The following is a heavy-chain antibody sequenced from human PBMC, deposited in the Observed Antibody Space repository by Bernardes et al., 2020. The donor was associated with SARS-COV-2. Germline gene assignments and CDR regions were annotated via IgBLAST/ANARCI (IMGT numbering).Heavy chain of an antibody. Sequence: ETLSLTCAVYGGSSIGYYWTWIRQPPGKGLEWIGEINHRGSTNYNPSLKSRVTISVDTSKNQFSLKLNSVTAADTAVYYCARGDGGYYSSWYKRGWFDPWGQGTLVTVSS. J-gene: IGHJ5*02. CDR1: GGSSIGYY. D-gene: IGHD6-13*01. CDR2: INHRGST. V-gene: IGHV4-34*01. CDR3: ARGDGGYYSSWYKRGWFDP.